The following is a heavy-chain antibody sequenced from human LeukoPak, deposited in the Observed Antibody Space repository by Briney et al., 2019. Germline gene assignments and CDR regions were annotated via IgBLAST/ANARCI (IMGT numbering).Heavy chain of an antibody. CDR3: AQGGGSGFDN. V-gene: IGHV3-23*01. CDR2: VSDTGDRT. D-gene: IGHD3-10*01. Sequence: PGGSLRLSCAASGFTFTTYAMSWVRQAPGKGLEWVSSVSDTGDRTYYADSVKGRFTIPRDNSKNTLYLHMESLRADDTAVYYCAQGGGSGFDNWGQGTLVTVSS. J-gene: IGHJ4*02. CDR1: GFTFTTYA.